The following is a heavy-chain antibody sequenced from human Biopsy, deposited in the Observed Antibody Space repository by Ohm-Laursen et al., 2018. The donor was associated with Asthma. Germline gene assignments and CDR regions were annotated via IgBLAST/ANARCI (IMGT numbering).Heavy chain of an antibody. V-gene: IGHV1-69*01. Sequence: GSSVTVSCKAPGGTFSNFAISWVRQAPGQGLEWLGGIMTVFGTTNYAQKFQGRVTITADESTSTAHMEVTSLRSEDTAIYYCARCQVGYSSGWSLLLKKIYYSGMDVWGQGTAVTVSS. CDR2: IMTVFGTT. CDR1: GGTFSNFA. D-gene: IGHD6-19*01. CDR3: ARCQVGYSSGWSLLLKKIYYSGMDV. J-gene: IGHJ6*02.